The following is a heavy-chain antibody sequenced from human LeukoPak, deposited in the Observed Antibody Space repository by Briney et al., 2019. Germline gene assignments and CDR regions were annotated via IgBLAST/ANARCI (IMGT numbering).Heavy chain of an antibody. J-gene: IGHJ6*03. V-gene: IGHV1-69*05. Sequence: ASVKVSCKASGGTFSSYAINWVRQAPGQGLEWMGGIIPIFGTANYAQKFQGRVTITTDESTSTAYVELSSLRSEDTAVYYCAREWSTEPKYQLLTNYYMDVWGKGTTVTVSS. CDR1: GGTFSSYA. D-gene: IGHD2-2*01. CDR3: AREWSTEPKYQLLTNYYMDV. CDR2: IIPIFGTA.